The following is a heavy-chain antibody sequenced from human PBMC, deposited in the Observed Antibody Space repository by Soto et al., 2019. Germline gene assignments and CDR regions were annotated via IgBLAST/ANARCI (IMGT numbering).Heavy chain of an antibody. CDR3: ARTKIFGPDLGCYGMGV. D-gene: IGHD3-3*01. Sequence: QVQLQESGPGLVKPSETLSLTCTVSAGSISSYYWSWIRQPPGKGLEWIGYIYYSGSTNYNPSLKIRVTVSVDSSKNQFSLKLSSVSAADTAVYYCARTKIFGPDLGCYGMGVWGQGTTVTVSS. V-gene: IGHV4-59*01. CDR1: AGSISSYY. CDR2: IYYSGST. J-gene: IGHJ6*02.